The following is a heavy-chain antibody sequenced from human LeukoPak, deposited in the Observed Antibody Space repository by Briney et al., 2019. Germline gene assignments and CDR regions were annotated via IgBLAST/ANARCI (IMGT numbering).Heavy chain of an antibody. J-gene: IGHJ4*02. CDR3: TRDPARGGFGELQYFDY. D-gene: IGHD3-10*01. CDR1: GFTLGDYA. CDR2: IRSKAYGGTT. Sequence: RCLRPSCTASGFTLGDYAMSWFRHAPGKGLEWVGFIRSKAYGGTTEYAASVKGRFTISRDDSKSIAYLQMNSLKTEDTAVYYCTRDPARGGFGELQYFDYWGQGTLVTVSS. V-gene: IGHV3-49*03.